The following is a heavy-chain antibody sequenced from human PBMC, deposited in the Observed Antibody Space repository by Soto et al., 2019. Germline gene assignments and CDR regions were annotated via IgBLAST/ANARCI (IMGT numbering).Heavy chain of an antibody. J-gene: IGHJ6*02. CDR2: IYYSGST. Sequence: PSETLSLTCTVSGGSISSYYWIWIRQPPGKGLEWIGYIYYSGSTNYNPSLKGRVTISVDTSKNQFSLKLSSVTAADTAVYYCARYSNYDSLYYYGMDVWGQGTTVTVSS. CDR3: ARYSNYDSLYYYGMDV. D-gene: IGHD4-4*01. CDR1: GGSISSYY. V-gene: IGHV4-59*01.